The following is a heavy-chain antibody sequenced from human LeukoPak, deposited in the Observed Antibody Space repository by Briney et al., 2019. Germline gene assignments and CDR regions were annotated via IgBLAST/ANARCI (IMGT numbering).Heavy chain of an antibody. CDR1: GFTFSNAW. J-gene: IGHJ4*02. Sequence: GGSLRLSCAASGFTFSNAWMSWVRQAPGKGLEWVAVISYDGSNKYYADSVKGRFTISRDNSKNTLYLQMNSLRAEDTAVYYCAKDRRGTMVRGVIKYFDYWGQGTLVTVSS. V-gene: IGHV3-30*18. D-gene: IGHD3-10*01. CDR2: ISYDGSNK. CDR3: AKDRRGTMVRGVIKYFDY.